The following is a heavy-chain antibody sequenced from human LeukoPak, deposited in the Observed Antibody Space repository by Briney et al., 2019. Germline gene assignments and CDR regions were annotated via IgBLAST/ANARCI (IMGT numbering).Heavy chain of an antibody. CDR1: DYTFTSYY. J-gene: IGHJ4*02. V-gene: IGHV1-46*01. CDR2: INPSGGSA. Sequence: ASVKVSCKASDYTFTSYYMHWVRQAPGQGLEWMGIINPSGGSATYAQKFQGSFTMTRDTSTSTVYMELSSLRSEDTAVYYCARTHITGTTAFDYWGQGTLLTVSS. CDR3: ARTHITGTTAFDY. D-gene: IGHD1-7*01.